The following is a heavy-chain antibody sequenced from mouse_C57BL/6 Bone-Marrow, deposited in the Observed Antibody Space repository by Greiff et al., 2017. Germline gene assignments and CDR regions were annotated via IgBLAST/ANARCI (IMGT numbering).Heavy chain of an antibody. V-gene: IGHV1-59*01. CDR2: IDPSDSYT. D-gene: IGHD1-1*01. J-gene: IGHJ2*01. CDR3: ARDYYGSREYYFDY. CDR1: GYTFTSYW. Sequence: QVQLQQPGAELVRPGTSVKLSCKASGYTFTSYWMHWVKQRPGQGLEWIGVIDPSDSYTNYNQKFKGKATLTVDTSSSPAYMQLSSLTSEDSAVYYCARDYYGSREYYFDYWGQGTTLTVSS.